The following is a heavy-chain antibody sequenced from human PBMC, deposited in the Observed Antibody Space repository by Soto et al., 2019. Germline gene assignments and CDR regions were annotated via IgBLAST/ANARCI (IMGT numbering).Heavy chain of an antibody. Sequence: SETLALSWTVSGCFIRSRSYYWGCIRHPTGKGLEWIGSIYYSGSTYYNPSLKSRVTISVDTSKNQFSLKLSSVTAADTAVYYCARHEPLQLPPGYLFDPWGQGTLVTVS. D-gene: IGHD5-18*01. V-gene: IGHV4-39*01. CDR1: GCFIRSRSYY. CDR3: ARHEPLQLPPGYLFDP. J-gene: IGHJ5*02. CDR2: IYYSGST.